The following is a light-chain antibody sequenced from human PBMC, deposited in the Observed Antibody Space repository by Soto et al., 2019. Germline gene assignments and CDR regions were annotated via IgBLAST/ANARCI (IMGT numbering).Light chain of an antibody. CDR2: EVR. J-gene: IGLJ1*01. V-gene: IGLV2-14*01. CDR3: SSYTTSNPYFV. CDR1: SSDVGGYNF. Sequence: SALAQPASVSGSPGQSITISCTGTSSDVGGYNFVSWYQQHPGKAPKLMIYEVRNRPSGVSNRFSGSKSGNTASLSIFGLQAEDEADYYCSSYTTSNPYFVFGTGTKVTVL.